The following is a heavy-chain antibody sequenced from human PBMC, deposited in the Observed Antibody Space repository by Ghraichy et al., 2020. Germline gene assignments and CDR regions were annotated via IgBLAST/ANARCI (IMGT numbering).Heavy chain of an antibody. J-gene: IGHJ4*02. Sequence: GGSLRLSCAASGFTVSSNYMSWVRQAPGKGLEWVSVIYSGGSTYYADSVKGRFTISRDNSKNTLYLQMNSLRAEDTAVYYCARGDLEWLYYFDYWGQGTLVTVSS. V-gene: IGHV3-53*01. CDR3: ARGDLEWLYYFDY. CDR2: IYSGGST. D-gene: IGHD3-3*01. CDR1: GFTVSSNY.